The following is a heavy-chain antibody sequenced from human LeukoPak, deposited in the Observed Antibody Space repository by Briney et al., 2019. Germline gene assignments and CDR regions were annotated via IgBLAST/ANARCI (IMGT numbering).Heavy chain of an antibody. CDR3: ARDPSSGWYLKGWFDP. Sequence: GGSLRLSCAASGFTVSSNYMSWVRQAPGKGLEWVSSISSSSNYIYYADSVKGRFTISRDNAKNSLYLQMNSLRAEDTAVYYCARDPSSGWYLKGWFDPWGQGTLVTVSS. J-gene: IGHJ5*02. CDR1: GFTVSSNY. D-gene: IGHD6-19*01. CDR2: ISSSSNYI. V-gene: IGHV3-21*01.